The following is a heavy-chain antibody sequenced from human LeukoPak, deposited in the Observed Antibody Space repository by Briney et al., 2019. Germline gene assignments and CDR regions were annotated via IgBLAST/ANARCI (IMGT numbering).Heavy chain of an antibody. CDR3: AKFPQTVTTFFDY. V-gene: IGHV3-21*04. CDR1: GFNFNTYS. J-gene: IGHJ4*02. Sequence: GGSLRLSCAASGFNFNTYSMTWVRQAPGKGLEWVSSIDGGSTYKYYADSVKGRFTISRDNSKNTLYLQMNSLRAEDTAVYYCAKFPQTVTTFFDYWGQGTLVTVSS. CDR2: IDGGSTYK. D-gene: IGHD4-17*01.